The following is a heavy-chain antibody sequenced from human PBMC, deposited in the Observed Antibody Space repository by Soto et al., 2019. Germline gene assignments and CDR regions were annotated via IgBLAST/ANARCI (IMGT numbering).Heavy chain of an antibody. Sequence: SQTLSLTCAISGDSVSSNSAAWNWIRQSPSRGLEWLGRTYYRSKWYNDYAVPVKSRITINPDTSKNQFSLQLNSVTPEDTAEYYCARDPFSSSSGNHYFDYWGQGTLVTVSS. V-gene: IGHV6-1*01. CDR2: TYYRSKWYN. D-gene: IGHD6-6*01. CDR3: ARDPFSSSSGNHYFDY. J-gene: IGHJ4*02. CDR1: GDSVSSNSAA.